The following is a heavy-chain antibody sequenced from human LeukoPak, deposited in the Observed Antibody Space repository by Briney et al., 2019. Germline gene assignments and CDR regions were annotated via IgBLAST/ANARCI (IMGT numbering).Heavy chain of an antibody. V-gene: IGHV4-34*01. CDR1: GGSISTYY. D-gene: IGHD3-10*01. CDR2: INHSGST. J-gene: IGHJ5*02. Sequence: SETLSLTCTVSGGSISTYYWSWIRQPPGKGLEWIGEINHSGSTNYNPSLKSRVTISVDTSKNQFSLRLSSLTAADTAVYYCARGGSGYYGSGSYYKSWGQGTLVTVSS. CDR3: ARGGSGYYGSGSYYKS.